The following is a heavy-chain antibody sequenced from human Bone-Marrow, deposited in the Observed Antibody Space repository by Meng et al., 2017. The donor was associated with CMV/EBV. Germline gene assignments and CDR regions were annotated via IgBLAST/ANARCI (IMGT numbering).Heavy chain of an antibody. V-gene: IGHV3-21*04. Sequence: GGSLRLSCAASGFTFSSYSMNWVRQAPGKGLEWVSSISSSSSYIYYADSVKGRFTISRDNAKNSLYLQMNSLRTEDTALYYCARHRVYYGLDVWGQGTTVTVSS. CDR3: ARHRVYYGLDV. J-gene: IGHJ6*02. CDR2: ISSSSSYI. CDR1: GFTFSSYS. D-gene: IGHD2-2*01.